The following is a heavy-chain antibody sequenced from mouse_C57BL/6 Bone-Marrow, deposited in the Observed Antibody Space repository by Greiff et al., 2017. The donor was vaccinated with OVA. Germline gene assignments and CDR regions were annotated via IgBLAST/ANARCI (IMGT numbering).Heavy chain of an antibody. Sequence: QVQLQQPGAELVKPGASVKLSCKASGYTFTSYWMHWVKQRPGQGLEWIGNINPSNGGTNYNEKFKSKATLTVDKSSSTAYMQLSSLTSEDSAVYYGARNNYYGSPWFAYWGQGTLVTVSA. D-gene: IGHD1-1*01. CDR2: INPSNGGT. J-gene: IGHJ3*01. V-gene: IGHV1-53*01. CDR3: ARNNYYGSPWFAY. CDR1: GYTFTSYW.